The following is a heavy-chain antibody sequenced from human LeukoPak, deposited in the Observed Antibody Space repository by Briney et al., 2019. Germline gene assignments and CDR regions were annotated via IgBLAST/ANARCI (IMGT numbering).Heavy chain of an antibody. V-gene: IGHV1-69*05. CDR3: ARAYYDFWSGYNPTDAFDI. J-gene: IGHJ3*02. Sequence: EASVKVSCKASGGTFSSYAISWVRQAPGQGLEWMGGIIPIFGTANYAQKLQGRVTMTTDTSTSTAYMELRSLRSDDTAVYYCARAYYDFWSGYNPTDAFDIWGQGTMVTVSS. CDR1: GGTFSSYA. CDR2: IIPIFGTA. D-gene: IGHD3-3*01.